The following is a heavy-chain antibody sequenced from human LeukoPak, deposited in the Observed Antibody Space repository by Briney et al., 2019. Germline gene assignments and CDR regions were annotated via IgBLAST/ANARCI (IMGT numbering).Heavy chain of an antibody. CDR1: GSSFTSYW. V-gene: IGHV5-51*01. D-gene: IGHD5-12*01. J-gene: IGHJ4*02. Sequence: GGSLNISGQGSGSSFTSYWIGWVRQLPGKGLEGTGIIYPGDSAAKFSPSFQGQVTISVNKSISTAYLQWSRLKASDTAMYYCARHPKSAYSGYESDYWGQGTLVTVSS. CDR3: ARHPKSAYSGYESDY. CDR2: IYPGDSAA.